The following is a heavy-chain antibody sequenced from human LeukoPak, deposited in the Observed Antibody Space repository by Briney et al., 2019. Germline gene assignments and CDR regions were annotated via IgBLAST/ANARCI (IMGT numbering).Heavy chain of an antibody. J-gene: IGHJ6*03. CDR3: ARDSATLHYYYMDV. D-gene: IGHD3-16*01. V-gene: IGHV1-18*01. CDR1: GYTFTNYG. Sequence: ASVKVSCKASGYTFTNYGISWVRQAPGQGLEWMGWISAYNGNTNYAQKLQGRVTMTTDTSTSTAYMELRSLRSDDTAVYYCARDSATLHYYYMDVWGKGTTVTVSS. CDR2: ISAYNGNT.